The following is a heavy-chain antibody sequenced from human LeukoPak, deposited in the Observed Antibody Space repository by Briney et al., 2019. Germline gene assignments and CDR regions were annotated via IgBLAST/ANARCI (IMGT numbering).Heavy chain of an antibody. CDR3: ARDSAPYYYDSSGYYP. J-gene: IGHJ5*02. Sequence: ASVKVSCKASGYTFTSYYMHWVRQAPGQGLEWMGIINPSGGSTSYAQKFQGRVTMTRDTSTSTVYMELSSLRSEDTAVCYCARDSAPYYYDSSGYYPWGQGTLVTVSS. D-gene: IGHD3-22*01. V-gene: IGHV1-46*01. CDR1: GYTFTSYY. CDR2: INPSGGST.